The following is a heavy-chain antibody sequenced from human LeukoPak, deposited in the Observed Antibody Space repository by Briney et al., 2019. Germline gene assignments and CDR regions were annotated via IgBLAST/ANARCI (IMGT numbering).Heavy chain of an antibody. CDR3: ARHLRIAAAGTEYGMDV. V-gene: IGHV3-21*01. D-gene: IGHD6-13*01. CDR1: GFTFSSYS. Sequence: GGSLRLSCAASGFTFSSYSMNWVRQAPGKGLEWVSSISGSSSYIYYADSVKGRFSISRDNAKNSLYLQMNSLRDEDTAVYYCARHLRIAAAGTEYGMDVWGQGTTVTVSS. CDR2: ISGSSSYI. J-gene: IGHJ6*02.